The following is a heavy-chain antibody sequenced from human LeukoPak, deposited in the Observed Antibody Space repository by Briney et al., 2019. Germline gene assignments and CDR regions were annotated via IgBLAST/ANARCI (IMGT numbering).Heavy chain of an antibody. CDR1: GYSFTSNW. Sequence: GESLKISCQGSGYSFTSNWISWVRQMPGKGLEWMGRIDPTDSYTYYSPSFQGHVTISTDKSITTAFLQWSSLRASDTAIYYCARQSRSAWYVFDFWGQGTLVTVSS. CDR3: ARQSRSAWYVFDF. V-gene: IGHV5-10-1*01. CDR2: IDPTDSYT. D-gene: IGHD6-19*01. J-gene: IGHJ4*02.